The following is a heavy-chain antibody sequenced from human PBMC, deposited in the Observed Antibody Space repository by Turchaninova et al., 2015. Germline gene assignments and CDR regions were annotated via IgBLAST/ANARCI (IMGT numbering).Heavy chain of an antibody. D-gene: IGHD3-9*01. V-gene: IGHV4-61*03. CDR2: IYSSGST. J-gene: IGHJ4*02. Sequence: QVQLQESGPGLVKPSETLSLTCTVSGGSVSSGTYYWSWIRQPPGQGLEWIGYIYSSGSTTYNPSSQRRVTVSADPSRNNFSLKRNYGTGAETAMYYCARIKYVDVFAADRITDYWGQGTLVTVSS. CDR3: ARIKYVDVFAADRITDY. CDR1: GGSVSSGTYY.